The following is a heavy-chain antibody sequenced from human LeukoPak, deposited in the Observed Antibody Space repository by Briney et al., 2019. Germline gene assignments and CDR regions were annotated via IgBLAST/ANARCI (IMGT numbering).Heavy chain of an antibody. V-gene: IGHV4-31*03. CDR2: IHYSGST. D-gene: IGHD3-22*01. CDR3: AGSRIGYSDSSGFFDC. J-gene: IGHJ4*02. Sequence: SETLSLTCTVSGGSISSGGYYWSWIRQHPGKGLEWIGYIHYSGSTYYSPSLKSRVTISVDTSKNQFSLKLSSVTAADTAVYYCAGSRIGYSDSSGFFDCWGQGTLVTVSS. CDR1: GGSISSGGYY.